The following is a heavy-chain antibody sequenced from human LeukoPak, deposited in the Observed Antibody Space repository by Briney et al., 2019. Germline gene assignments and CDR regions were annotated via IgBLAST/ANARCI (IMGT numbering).Heavy chain of an antibody. CDR1: GGSFSGYY. Sequence: SETLSLTCAVYGGSFSGYYWSWIRQPPGKGLEWIGEINHSGSTNYNPSLKSRVTISVDTSKNQFSLKLSSVTAADTAVYYRASQVTPYYYYYGMDVWGQGTTVTVSS. D-gene: IGHD4-23*01. CDR3: ASQVTPYYYYYGMDV. V-gene: IGHV4-34*01. J-gene: IGHJ6*02. CDR2: INHSGST.